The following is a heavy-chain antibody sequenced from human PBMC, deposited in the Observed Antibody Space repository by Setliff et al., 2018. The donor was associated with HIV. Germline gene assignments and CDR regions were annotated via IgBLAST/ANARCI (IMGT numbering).Heavy chain of an antibody. Sequence: KSSETLSLTCTVSGGSISSHYWSWIRQPPGKGLEWIGYIFSSGSTNYNPSLRSRVTISVDTSTNQFSLKLTSVTAQDTAVYYCARRGYSYGPGAFDMWGQGTMVTVSS. D-gene: IGHD5-18*01. CDR2: IFSSGST. V-gene: IGHV4-59*11. J-gene: IGHJ3*02. CDR3: ARRGYSYGPGAFDM. CDR1: GGSISSHY.